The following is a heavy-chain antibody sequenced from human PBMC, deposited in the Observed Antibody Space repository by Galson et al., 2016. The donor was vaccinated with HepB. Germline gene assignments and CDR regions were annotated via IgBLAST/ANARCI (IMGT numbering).Heavy chain of an antibody. J-gene: IGHJ6*03. Sequence: SLRLSCAASGFTFSTYAMNWVRQAPGKGLEWVSAISGRGGSTYYAASVKGRFTISRDNSKNTLYLQMNSLRADDTAVYYCAKVLPYYYYYMDVWGKGTTVTVSS. CDR3: AKVLPYYYYYMDV. CDR2: ISGRGGST. CDR1: GFTFSTYA. V-gene: IGHV3-23*01.